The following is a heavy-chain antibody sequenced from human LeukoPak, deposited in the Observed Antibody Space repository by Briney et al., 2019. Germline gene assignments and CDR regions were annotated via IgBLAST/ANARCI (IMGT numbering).Heavy chain of an antibody. Sequence: GGSLRLSCAAPRFTPSKRRIRCGCQAPGKGLEWVANIKQDGNEKYYVDSVKGRFTISRDNAKNSLYLQMNSLRAEDTAVYYCAKVAQLKASFMLVWGKRKTVTVSS. CDR1: RFTPSKRR. J-gene: IGHJ6*01. CDR2: IKQDGNEK. V-gene: IGHV3-7*01. D-gene: IGHD1-1*01. CDR3: AKVAQLKASFMLV.